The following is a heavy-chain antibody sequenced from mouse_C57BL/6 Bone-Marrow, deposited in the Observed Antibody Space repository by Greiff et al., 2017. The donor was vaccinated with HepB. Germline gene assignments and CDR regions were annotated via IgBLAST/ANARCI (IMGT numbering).Heavy chain of an antibody. Sequence: EVKLMESGEGLVKPGGSLKLSCAASGFTFSSYAMSWVRQTPEKRLEWVAYISSGGDYIYYADTVKDRFTISRDNARNTLYLQMCSLKSEDTAMYYCTRERQLRCLYWYFDVWGAGTTVTVSS. CDR2: ISSGGDYI. CDR1: GFTFSSYA. J-gene: IGHJ1*01. V-gene: IGHV5-9-1*02. CDR3: TRERQLRCLYWYFDV. D-gene: IGHD1-1*01.